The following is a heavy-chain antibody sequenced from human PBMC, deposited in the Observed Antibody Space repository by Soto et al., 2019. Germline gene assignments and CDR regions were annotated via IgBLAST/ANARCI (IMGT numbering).Heavy chain of an antibody. CDR3: ASSSLYGMHV. J-gene: IGHJ6*02. V-gene: IGHV4-30-4*01. CDR2: IYYSGNT. Sequence: PSETLSLTCSVSGGSISSGYYYWSWIRQPPGKGLEWIGNIYYSGNTYYNPSLKSRLIISIETSKNQFSMKVGYVTAADTAVYYCASSSLYGMHVWGQRTTVTVSS. CDR1: GGSISSGYYY.